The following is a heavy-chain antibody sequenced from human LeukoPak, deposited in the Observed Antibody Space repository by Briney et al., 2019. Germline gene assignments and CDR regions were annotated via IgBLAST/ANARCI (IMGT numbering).Heavy chain of an antibody. CDR2: MNPNSGNT. CDR1: GYTFTSYD. Sequence: ASVKVSCKASGYTFTSYDINWVRQATGQGLEWMGWMNPNSGNTGYAQKFQGRVTMTRNTSISTAYMELSSLRSEDTAVYYCARVGGATGYFDYWGQGTLVTVSS. J-gene: IGHJ4*02. CDR3: ARVGGATGYFDY. V-gene: IGHV1-8*01. D-gene: IGHD1-26*01.